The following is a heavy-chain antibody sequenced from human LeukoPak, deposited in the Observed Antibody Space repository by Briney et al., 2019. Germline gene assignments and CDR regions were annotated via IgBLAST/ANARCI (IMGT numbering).Heavy chain of an antibody. Sequence: GRSLRLSCAASGFTFSSYAMHWVRQAPGKGLEWVAVISYDGSNKYYADSVKGRFTISRDNSKNTLYLQMNSLRAEDTAVYYCAREGRSYYDSSGRNNWFDPWGQGTLVTVSS. CDR1: GFTFSSYA. V-gene: IGHV3-30*04. CDR3: AREGRSYYDSSGRNNWFDP. D-gene: IGHD3-22*01. J-gene: IGHJ5*02. CDR2: ISYDGSNK.